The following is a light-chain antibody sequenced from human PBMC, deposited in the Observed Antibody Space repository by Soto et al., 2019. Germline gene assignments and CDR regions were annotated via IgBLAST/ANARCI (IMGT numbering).Light chain of an antibody. CDR3: QQRSNWPPLT. CDR1: QNVYEY. CDR2: DAS. Sequence: IVLTHSLGTLSFSPGEIATLSFRASQNVYEYVAWYQQKPGQAPRLLIYDASNRANGIPARFSGSGSGTDFTLTISSLEPEDFAVYYCQQRSNWPPLTFGGGTKVDIK. J-gene: IGKJ4*01. V-gene: IGKV3-11*01.